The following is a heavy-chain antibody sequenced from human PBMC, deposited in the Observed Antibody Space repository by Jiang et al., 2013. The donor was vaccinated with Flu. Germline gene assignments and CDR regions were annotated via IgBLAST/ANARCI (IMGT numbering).Heavy chain of an antibody. CDR3: ARDPPQLTDAFDI. V-gene: IGHV6-1*01. CDR1: GDSVSSNTAA. D-gene: IGHD2-2*01. Sequence: TLSLTCAISGDSVSSNTAARSWIRQSPSRGLEWLGRTYYRSKWYNDYAVSVKSRITINPDTSKNQFSLQLNSVTPEDTAVYYCARDPPQLTDAFDIWGQGTMVTVSS. J-gene: IGHJ3*02. CDR2: TYYRSKWYN.